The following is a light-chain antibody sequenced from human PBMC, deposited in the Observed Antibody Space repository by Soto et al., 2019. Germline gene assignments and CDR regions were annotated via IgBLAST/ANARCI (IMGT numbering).Light chain of an antibody. CDR1: SSDVGGYNY. CDR2: EVS. J-gene: IGLJ1*01. CDR3: SSYTSSSTYV. Sequence: QSALAQPASVSGSPGQSITISCTGTSSDVGGYNYVSWYQQHPGKAPKPMIYEVSNRPSGVSNRFSGSKSGNTASLTISGLQAEDEADYYCSSYTSSSTYVLGTGTKVTVL. V-gene: IGLV2-14*01.